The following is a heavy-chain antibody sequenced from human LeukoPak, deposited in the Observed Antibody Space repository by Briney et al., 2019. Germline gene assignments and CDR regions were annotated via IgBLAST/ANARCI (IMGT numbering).Heavy chain of an antibody. Sequence: GGSLRLSCAVSGISLSNYGMSWVRQAPGKGLEWVAGLSDSGGRTNYADSVKSRFTISRDNSKNTLYLQMNSLRVEDTAVYFCAKRGVVIRVILVGFHKEAYYFDSWGQGALVTVSS. J-gene: IGHJ4*02. D-gene: IGHD3-22*01. V-gene: IGHV3-23*01. CDR3: AKRGVVIRVILVGFHKEAYYFDS. CDR2: LSDSGGRT. CDR1: GISLSNYG.